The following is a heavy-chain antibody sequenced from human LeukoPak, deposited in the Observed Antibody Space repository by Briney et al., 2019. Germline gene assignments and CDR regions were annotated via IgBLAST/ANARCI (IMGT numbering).Heavy chain of an antibody. CDR3: ARARGSGSYAYYYGMDV. V-gene: IGHV3-23*01. CDR2: ISGSGEST. D-gene: IGHD3-10*01. J-gene: IGHJ6*02. Sequence: GGSLRLSCAASGFTFSSYAMSWVRQAPGKGLEWVSGISGSGESTYYADSVKGRFTISRDNSKNTLYLQMNSLSAEDTAVYYCARARGSGSYAYYYGMDVWGQGTTVTVSS. CDR1: GFTFSSYA.